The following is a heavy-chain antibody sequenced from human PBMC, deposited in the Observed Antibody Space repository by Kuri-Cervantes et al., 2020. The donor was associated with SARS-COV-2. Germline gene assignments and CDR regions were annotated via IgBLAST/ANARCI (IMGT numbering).Heavy chain of an antibody. D-gene: IGHD3-22*01. CDR1: GYTFTSYG. Sequence: ASVKVSCKASGYTFTSYGISWVRQAPGQGLEWMGWISAYNGNTNYAQKLQGRVTMTEDTSTDTAYMELSSLRSEDTAVYYCATESGYYYIWGQGTLVTVSS. J-gene: IGHJ4*02. V-gene: IGHV1-18*04. CDR2: ISAYNGNT. CDR3: ATESGYYYI.